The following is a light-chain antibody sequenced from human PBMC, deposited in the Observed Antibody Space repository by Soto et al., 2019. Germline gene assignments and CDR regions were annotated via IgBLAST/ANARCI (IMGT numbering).Light chain of an antibody. J-gene: IGKJ1*01. CDR1: QDISNY. V-gene: IGKV1-27*01. CDR3: QKYNSAPKT. CDR2: TAS. Sequence: DIQMTQSPSSLSASVGDRVTITCRASQDISNYFAWYQQKPGKVPKLLIYTASTLQSGVPSRFSGSGSGTDFTLTISSLQPEDVTSYYCQKYNSAPKTFGQGTKVEIK.